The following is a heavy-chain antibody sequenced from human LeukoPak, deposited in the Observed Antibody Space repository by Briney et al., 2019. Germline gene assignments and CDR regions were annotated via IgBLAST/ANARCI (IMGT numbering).Heavy chain of an antibody. D-gene: IGHD2-21*01. CDR1: GGSISSSSYY. V-gene: IGHV4-39*07. J-gene: IGHJ5*02. CDR3: ARVWPYNWFDP. Sequence: SETLSLTCTVSGGSISSSSYYWGWIRQPPGKGLEWIGSIYYSGSTYYNPSLKSRVTISVDTSKNQFSLKLSSVTAADTAVYYCARVWPYNWFDPWGQGTLVTVSS. CDR2: IYYSGST.